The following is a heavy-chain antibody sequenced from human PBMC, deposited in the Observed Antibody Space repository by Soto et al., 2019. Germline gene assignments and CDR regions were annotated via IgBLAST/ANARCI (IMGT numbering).Heavy chain of an antibody. Sequence: ASVKVSCNASGYTFTSYGISLVRQAPGQGLEWMGWISAYNGNTNYAQKLQGRVTMTTDTSTSTAYMELRSLRSDDTAVYYCARGVEARTTKYYFDYWGQGTLVTVSS. CDR1: GYTFTSYG. D-gene: IGHD1-1*01. CDR2: ISAYNGNT. V-gene: IGHV1-18*01. J-gene: IGHJ4*02. CDR3: ARGVEARTTKYYFDY.